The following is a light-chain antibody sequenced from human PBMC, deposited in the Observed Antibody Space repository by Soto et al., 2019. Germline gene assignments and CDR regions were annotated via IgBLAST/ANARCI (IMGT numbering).Light chain of an antibody. J-gene: IGKJ2*01. Sequence: EIVLTQSPGTLSLSPGERATLSCRASQSVTSSYLAWYQQKPGQAPRLLIYGPSSRANGIPDRFSGSGSGTDFTLIINRLKPEDFAVYYCQQYGSSPRTFGQGTKLEIK. CDR1: QSVTSSY. CDR3: QQYGSSPRT. CDR2: GPS. V-gene: IGKV3-20*01.